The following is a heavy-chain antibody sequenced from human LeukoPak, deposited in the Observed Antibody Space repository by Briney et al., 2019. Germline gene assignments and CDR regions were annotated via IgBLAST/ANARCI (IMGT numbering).Heavy chain of an antibody. CDR3: LTIVETTFDAFDI. CDR1: GFTFSNHW. CDR2: INPDGSYT. J-gene: IGHJ3*02. V-gene: IGHV3-74*01. Sequence: GGSLRLSCAASGFTFSNHWMHWVRQAPGEGLLWVARINPDGSYTNDADSVKGRFTISRDNAKSTLYLQMNSLRAEDTAVYYCLTIVETTFDAFDIWGQGTMVTVSS. D-gene: IGHD2/OR15-2a*01.